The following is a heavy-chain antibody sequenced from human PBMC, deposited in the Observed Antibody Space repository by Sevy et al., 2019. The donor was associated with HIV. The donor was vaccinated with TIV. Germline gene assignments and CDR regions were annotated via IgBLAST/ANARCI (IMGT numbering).Heavy chain of an antibody. D-gene: IGHD2-21*01. J-gene: IGHJ4*02. Sequence: GGSLRLSCAASGFTFTDYFIGWVRQAPGKGLEWVANIDQDGSQKDYVDSVKGRFTISRDNAKNSVYLQMNRLRVDDTAVYYCARELWPGYYWGQGTRVTVS. CDR3: ARELWPGYY. CDR1: GFTFTDYF. V-gene: IGHV3-7*01. CDR2: IDQDGSQK.